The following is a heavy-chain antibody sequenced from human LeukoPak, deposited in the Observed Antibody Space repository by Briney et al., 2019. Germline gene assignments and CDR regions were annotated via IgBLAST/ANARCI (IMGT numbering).Heavy chain of an antibody. CDR3: ARGQNALYYDSRGDAFDI. Sequence: ASVKVSCKASGYTFTGYYMHWVRQAPGQGLEWMGWINPNSGGTNYAQKFQGRVTITADKSTSTAYMELSSLRSEDTAVYYCARGQNALYYDSRGDAFDIWGQGTMVTVSS. D-gene: IGHD3-22*01. V-gene: IGHV1-2*02. J-gene: IGHJ3*02. CDR1: GYTFTGYY. CDR2: INPNSGGT.